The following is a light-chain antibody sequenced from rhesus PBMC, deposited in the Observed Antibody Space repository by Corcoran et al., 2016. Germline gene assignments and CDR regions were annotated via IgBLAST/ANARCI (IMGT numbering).Light chain of an antibody. J-gene: IGKJ3*01. CDR1: QGTSNN. CDR3: QPTYGPPFT. CDR2: KAS. V-gene: IGKV1-25*01. Sequence: DIQMTQSPSSLSASVGDRVSITCQASQGTSNNLAWYQQKPGKSPKFLIHKASTLQTGVPSRFSGSGSGTVFTLTISTLQPEDFATYYCQPTYGPPFTFGPGTILDIK.